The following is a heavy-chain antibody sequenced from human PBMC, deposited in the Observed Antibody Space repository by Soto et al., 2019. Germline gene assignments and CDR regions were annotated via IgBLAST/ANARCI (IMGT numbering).Heavy chain of an antibody. V-gene: IGHV6-1*01. Sequence: VQLQQSGPRLVKPSQTLSLTCAISGDSVSSKSGAWNWIRQSPSRGLEWLGRTYYRTNWHNDSAVSVRSRIIINPDTSKNHFSLQLHSVTPEDTAVYYCARDRAQYGMDVWGQGTTVTVSS. CDR2: TYYRTNWHN. CDR3: ARDRAQYGMDV. D-gene: IGHD3-10*01. CDR1: GDSVSSKSGA. J-gene: IGHJ6*02.